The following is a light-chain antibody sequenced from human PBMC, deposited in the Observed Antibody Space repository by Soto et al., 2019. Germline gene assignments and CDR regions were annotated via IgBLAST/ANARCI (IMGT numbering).Light chain of an antibody. Sequence: EIVMTQSPPSLTVTPGEPASISCTSSQRLLHSNGTIFLDWYLQKPGQSPQLLIYLGSNRASGVSDRVSGGETGTYFTLKISRVEAEDVGVYYCMQALQTPYTFGQGTKLEIK. CDR3: MQALQTPYT. V-gene: IGKV2-28*01. CDR2: LGS. J-gene: IGKJ2*01. CDR1: QRLLHSNGTIF.